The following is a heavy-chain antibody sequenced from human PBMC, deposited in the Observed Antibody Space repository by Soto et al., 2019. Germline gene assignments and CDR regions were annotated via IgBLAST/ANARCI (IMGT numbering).Heavy chain of an antibody. J-gene: IGHJ6*02. CDR3: ARNPYRTTIFGDIDYGMDV. Sequence: QVQLVESGGGVVQPGRSLRLSCAASGFTFSSYGMHWVRQAPGKGLEWVAVIWYDGSNKYYADSVKGRFTISRYNSKNTLYLQMNSLRAEDTAVYYCARNPYRTTIFGDIDYGMDVWGQGTTVTVSS. CDR2: IWYDGSNK. V-gene: IGHV3-33*01. CDR1: GFTFSSYG. D-gene: IGHD3-3*01.